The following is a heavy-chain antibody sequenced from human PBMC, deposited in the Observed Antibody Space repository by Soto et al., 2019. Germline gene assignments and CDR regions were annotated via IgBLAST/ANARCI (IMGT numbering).Heavy chain of an antibody. CDR3: ASEGSVYDYVWGSYRYGMDV. Sequence: GGSLRLSCAASGFTFSSYAMHWVRQAPGKGLEWVAVISYDGSNKYYADSVKGRFTISRDNSKNTLYLQMNSLRAEDTAVYYCASEGSVYDYVWGSYRYGMDVWGQGTTVTVSS. D-gene: IGHD3-16*02. V-gene: IGHV3-30-3*01. CDR1: GFTFSSYA. J-gene: IGHJ6*02. CDR2: ISYDGSNK.